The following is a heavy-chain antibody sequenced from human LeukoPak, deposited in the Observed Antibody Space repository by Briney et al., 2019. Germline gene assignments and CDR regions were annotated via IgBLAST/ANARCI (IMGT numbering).Heavy chain of an antibody. J-gene: IGHJ4*02. CDR2: INSDGSST. CDR3: ARGSSSSWYEVFDY. Sequence: GGSLRLSCAASGFTFSNAWMNWVRQAPGKGLVWVSRINSDGSSTSYADSVKGRFTISRDNAKNTLYLQMNSLRAEDTAVYYCARGSSSSWYEVFDYWGQGTLVTVSS. V-gene: IGHV3-74*01. D-gene: IGHD6-13*01. CDR1: GFTFSNAW.